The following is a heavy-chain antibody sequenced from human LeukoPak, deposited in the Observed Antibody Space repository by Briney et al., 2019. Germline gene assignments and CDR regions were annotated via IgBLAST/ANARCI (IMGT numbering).Heavy chain of an antibody. CDR3: AKGAGWYGQRESDY. Sequence: GGSPRLSCAASGFTFSSYAMNWVRQAPGKGLEWVSGISGSGDHTYYADSVKGRFTISRDNSKNTLYLQMSSLRVEDTAVYYCAKGAGWYGQRESDYWGQGTLVTVSS. V-gene: IGHV3-23*01. D-gene: IGHD2-15*01. CDR1: GFTFSSYA. J-gene: IGHJ4*02. CDR2: ISGSGDHT.